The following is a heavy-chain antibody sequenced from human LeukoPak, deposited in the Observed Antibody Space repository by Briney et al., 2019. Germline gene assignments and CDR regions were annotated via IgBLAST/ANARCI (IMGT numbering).Heavy chain of an antibody. CDR3: ARRSKDSSGYYHFDY. D-gene: IGHD3-22*01. J-gene: IGHJ4*02. CDR2: INHSGST. CDR1: GYSISSGYY. V-gene: IGHV4-38-2*02. Sequence: SETLSLTCTVSGYSISSGYYWGWIRQPPGKGLEWIGEINHSGSTNHNPSLKSRVTISVDTAKNQFSLKLSSVTAADTAVYYCARRSKDSSGYYHFDYWGQGTLVTVSS.